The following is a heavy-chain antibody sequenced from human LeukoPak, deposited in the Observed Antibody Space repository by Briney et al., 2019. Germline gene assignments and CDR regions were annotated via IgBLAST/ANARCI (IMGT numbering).Heavy chain of an antibody. Sequence: SETLSLTCTVSGGSISSYYWSWIRQPAGKGLEWIGRIYTSGSTNYNPSLKSRVTMSVGTSKNQFSLKLSSVTAADTAVYYCARSCSSTSCYKFDPWGQGTLVIVSS. CDR1: GGSISSYY. CDR3: ARSCSSTSCYKFDP. V-gene: IGHV4-4*07. CDR2: IYTSGST. D-gene: IGHD2-2*02. J-gene: IGHJ5*02.